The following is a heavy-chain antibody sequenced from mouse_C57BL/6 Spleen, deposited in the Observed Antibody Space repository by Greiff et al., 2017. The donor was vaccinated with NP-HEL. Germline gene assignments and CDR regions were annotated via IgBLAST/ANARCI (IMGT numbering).Heavy chain of an antibody. J-gene: IGHJ2*01. CDR2: IDPENGDT. V-gene: IGHV14-4*01. CDR1: GYNFTDDY. CDR3: TTNYDYDGDY. Sequence: VQLQQSGAELVRPGASVKLSCTASGYNFTDDYMHWVKQRPEQGLEWIGWIDPENGDTEYASKFKGKATITADTSSNTPYLQLSSLTSEDTAVYYCTTNYDYDGDYWGQGTTLTVSS. D-gene: IGHD2-4*01.